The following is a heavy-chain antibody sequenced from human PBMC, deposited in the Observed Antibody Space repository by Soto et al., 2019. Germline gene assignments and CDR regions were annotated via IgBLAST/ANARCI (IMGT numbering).Heavy chain of an antibody. CDR1: GDSVSSNSAA. Sequence: SQTLSLTCAISGDSVSSNSAAWNWIRQSPSRGLEWLGRTYYRSKWHNDYAVSVKSRITINPDTSKNQFSLQLNSVTPEDTAVYYCARDLSYSSSRYVPRYYHFGMDGWGQGTTVTVSS. J-gene: IGHJ6*02. D-gene: IGHD6-13*01. V-gene: IGHV6-1*01. CDR2: TYYRSKWHN. CDR3: ARDLSYSSSRYVPRYYHFGMDG.